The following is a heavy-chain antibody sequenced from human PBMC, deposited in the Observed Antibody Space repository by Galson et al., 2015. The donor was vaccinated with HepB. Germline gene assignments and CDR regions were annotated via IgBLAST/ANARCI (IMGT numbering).Heavy chain of an antibody. V-gene: IGHV1-69*13. CDR3: ARSSADYYDSSGYYHPPDY. CDR2: IIPIFGTA. Sequence: SVKVSCKASGGTFSSYAISWVRQAPGQGLEWMGGIIPIFGTANYAQKFQGRVTITADESTSTAYMELSSLRSEDTAVYYCARSSADYYDSSGYYHPPDYWGQGTLVTVSS. CDR1: GGTFSSYA. D-gene: IGHD3-22*01. J-gene: IGHJ4*02.